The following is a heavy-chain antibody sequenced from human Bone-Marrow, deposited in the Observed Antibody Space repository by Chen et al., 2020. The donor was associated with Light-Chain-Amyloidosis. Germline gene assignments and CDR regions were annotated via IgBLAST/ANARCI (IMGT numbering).Heavy chain of an antibody. CDR2: VNNEGGST. Sequence: EVQLVESGGGLVHPGGSLRLSCAASGFTFSRYWMHWVRQAPGKGLEWVSRVNNEGGSTTYGDPVRSRFTISRDNARNTVYLQMNSLKDEDTALYYCASYNGGAALNIWGQGTMVTVSS. CDR1: GFTFSRYW. CDR3: ASYNGGAALNI. D-gene: IGHD3-16*01. V-gene: IGHV3-74*02. J-gene: IGHJ3*02.